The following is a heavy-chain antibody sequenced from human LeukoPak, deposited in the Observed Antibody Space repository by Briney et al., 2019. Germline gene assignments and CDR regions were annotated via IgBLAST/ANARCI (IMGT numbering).Heavy chain of an antibody. CDR2: IYTSGST. J-gene: IGHJ5*02. CDR1: GGSISSYY. Sequence: SETLSLTCTVSGGSISSYYWSWIRQPAGRGLEWIGRIYTSGSTNYNPSLKSRVTMSVDTSKNQFSLKLSSVTAADTAVYYCARDLGYCSGGGCYSVSLGWFDPWGQGTLVTVSS. CDR3: ARDLGYCSGGGCYSVSLGWFDP. V-gene: IGHV4-4*07. D-gene: IGHD2-15*01.